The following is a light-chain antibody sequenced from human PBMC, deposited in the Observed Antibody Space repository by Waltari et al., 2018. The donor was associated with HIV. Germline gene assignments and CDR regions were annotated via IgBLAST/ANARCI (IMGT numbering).Light chain of an antibody. CDR2: QDT. V-gene: IGLV3-1*01. CDR3: QAWDSSTDVV. J-gene: IGLJ2*01. CDR1: KLGDKY. Sequence: SYEVTQPPSVSVSPGQTASITCSGDKLGDKYTCWYQQKPGQSPVLVIYQDTERPSGIPERFSGSNAGNTATLTISGNQPMDEADYHCQAWDSSTDVVFGGGTKLTVL.